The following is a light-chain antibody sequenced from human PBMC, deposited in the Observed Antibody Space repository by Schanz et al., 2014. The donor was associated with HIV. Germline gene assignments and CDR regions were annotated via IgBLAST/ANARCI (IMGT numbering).Light chain of an antibody. CDR3: QQYDTWPPYT. Sequence: EKVMTQSPATLSVSPGERATLSCRASQSVSSNLAWYQQKPGQAPRLLIYDVSTRATGIPARFSGSGSGTEFTLTISNLQSEDFAVYYCQQYDTWPPYTFGQGTKLDI. J-gene: IGKJ2*01. CDR2: DVS. CDR1: QSVSSN. V-gene: IGKV3-15*01.